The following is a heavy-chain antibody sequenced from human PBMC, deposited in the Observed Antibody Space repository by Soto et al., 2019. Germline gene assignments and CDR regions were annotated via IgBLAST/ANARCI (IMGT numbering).Heavy chain of an antibody. V-gene: IGHV3-30*18. CDR1: GFTFSSYG. D-gene: IGHD3-22*01. CDR3: AKDKPQYYYDSSGYFDY. CDR2: ISYDGSNK. Sequence: PGGSLGLSCAASGFTFSSYGMHWVRQAPGKGLEWVAVISYDGSNKYYADSVKGRFTISRDNSKNTLYLQMNSLRAEDTAVYYCAKDKPQYYYDSSGYFDYWGQGTLVTVSS. J-gene: IGHJ4*02.